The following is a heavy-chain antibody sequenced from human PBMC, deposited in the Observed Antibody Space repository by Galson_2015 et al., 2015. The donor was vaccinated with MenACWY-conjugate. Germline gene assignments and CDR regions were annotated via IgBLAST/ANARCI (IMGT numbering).Heavy chain of an antibody. CDR1: GYSFANYW. CDR2: IYPGDSDT. CDR3: ARLLACGGACYGGYFDY. V-gene: IGHV5-51*01. D-gene: IGHD2-21*02. J-gene: IGHJ4*02. Sequence: QSRAEVTKPGESLKISCKGSGYSFANYWVGWVSQMPGKGLEGMGIIYPGDSDTRYSPSFQGQVTISADKSISTAYLQWSSLKASDTAMYYFARLLACGGACYGGYFDYSGPGTLVTVSS.